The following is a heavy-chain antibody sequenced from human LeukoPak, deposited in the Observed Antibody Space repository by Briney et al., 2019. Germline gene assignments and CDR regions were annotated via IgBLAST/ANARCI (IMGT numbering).Heavy chain of an antibody. J-gene: IGHJ4*02. CDR2: INTNTGNP. CDR1: GYTFTSYA. V-gene: IGHV7-4-1*01. Sequence: ASVKVSCKASGYTFTSYAMNWVRQAPGQGLEWMGWINTNTGNPTYTQGFTGRFVFSLDTSVSTAYLQIGSLKAEDTAVYYCARGGIGDPLRGDYWGQGTLVTVSS. CDR3: ARGGIGDPLRGDY. D-gene: IGHD3-16*01.